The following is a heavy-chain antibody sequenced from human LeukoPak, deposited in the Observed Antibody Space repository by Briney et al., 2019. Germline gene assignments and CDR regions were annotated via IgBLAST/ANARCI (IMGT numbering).Heavy chain of an antibody. J-gene: IGHJ4*02. V-gene: IGHV3-21*01. CDR1: GFTFSSYS. D-gene: IGHD6-6*01. Sequence: GGSLRLSCAASGFTFSSYSMNWVRQAPGKGLEWVSSISSSSSYIYYADSVKGRFTISRDNAKNSLYLQMNSPRAEDTAVYYCARDPPKMLVWGDDHPGGDYWGQGTLVTVSS. CDR2: ISSSSSYI. CDR3: ARDPPKMLVWGDDHPGGDY.